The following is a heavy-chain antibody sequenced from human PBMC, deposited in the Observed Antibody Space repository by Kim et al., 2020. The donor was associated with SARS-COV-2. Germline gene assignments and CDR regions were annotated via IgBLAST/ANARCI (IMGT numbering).Heavy chain of an antibody. V-gene: IGHV1-24*01. J-gene: IGHJ6*02. CDR1: GYTLTELS. CDR2: FDPEDGET. Sequence: ASVKVSCKVSGYTLTELSMHWVRQAPGKGLEWMGGFDPEDGETIYAQKFQGRVTMTEDISTDTAYMELSSLRSEDTAVYYCAAGFSYNWNFEGYYGMDVWGQGTTVTVSS. CDR3: AAGFSYNWNFEGYYGMDV. D-gene: IGHD1-7*01.